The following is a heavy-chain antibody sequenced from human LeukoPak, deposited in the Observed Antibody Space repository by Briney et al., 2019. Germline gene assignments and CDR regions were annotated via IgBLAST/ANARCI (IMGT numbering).Heavy chain of an antibody. J-gene: IGHJ6*02. CDR2: IRSKANSYAT. CDR3: TMPPPNWGFDSYYYYGMDV. CDR1: GFTFSGSA. V-gene: IGHV3-73*01. Sequence: GGSLRLSCAASGFTFSGSAMHWVRQASGKGLEWVGRIRSKANSYATAYAASVKGRFTISRDDSKNTAYLQMNSLKTEDTAVYYCTMPPPNWGFDSYYYYGMDVWGQGTTVTVSS. D-gene: IGHD7-27*01.